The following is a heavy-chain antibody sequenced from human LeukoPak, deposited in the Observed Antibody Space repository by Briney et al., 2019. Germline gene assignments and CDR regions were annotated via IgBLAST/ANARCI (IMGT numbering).Heavy chain of an antibody. J-gene: IGHJ3*02. D-gene: IGHD3-10*01. CDR1: GGSISSSNW. CDR2: IYHSGST. CDR3: ASPSGSDAFDI. Sequence: SETLSLTCAVSGGSISSSNWWSWVRQPPGKGLEWIGEIYHSGSTNYNPSLKSRVTVSVDKSKNQFSLKLSSVTAADTAVYYCASPSGSDAFDIWGQGTMVTVSS. V-gene: IGHV4-4*02.